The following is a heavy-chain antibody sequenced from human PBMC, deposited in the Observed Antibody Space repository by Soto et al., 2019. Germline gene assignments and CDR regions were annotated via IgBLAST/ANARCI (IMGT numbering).Heavy chain of an antibody. D-gene: IGHD2-2*01. CDR2: ISSSSSTI. CDR1: GFTFSSYS. Sequence: EVQLVESGGGLVQPGGSLRLSCAASGFTFSSYSMNWVRQAPGKGLEWVSYISSSSSTIYYADSVKGRFTISRDNAKNSQYLQMNSLRAEDTAVYYCAKLAQLPYYYYYMDVWGKGTTVTVSS. J-gene: IGHJ6*03. V-gene: IGHV3-48*01. CDR3: AKLAQLPYYYYYMDV.